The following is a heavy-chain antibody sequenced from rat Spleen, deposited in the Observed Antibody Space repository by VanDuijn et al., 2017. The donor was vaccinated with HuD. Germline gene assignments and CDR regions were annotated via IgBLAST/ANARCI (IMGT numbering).Heavy chain of an antibody. CDR1: GFTFSDYN. CDR2: IIYDVNST. J-gene: IGHJ2*01. V-gene: IGHV5-7*01. Sequence: EVQLVESGGGLVQPGRSLRLSCAASGFTFSDYNMAWVRQAPTKGLEWVATIIYDVNSTYYRDSVKGRFTISRDNAKSTLYLQMSSLRSEDTATYYCARLWDYWGQGVMVTVSS. CDR3: ARLWDY.